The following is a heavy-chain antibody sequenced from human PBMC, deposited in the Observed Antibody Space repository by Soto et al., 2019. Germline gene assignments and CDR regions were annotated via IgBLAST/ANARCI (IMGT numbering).Heavy chain of an antibody. CDR3: AGDKYYADYLHLDY. Sequence: EVRLVESGGGLVQPGGSLRLSCVASGLSVSSNYMSWVRQAPGKGLEWVSVIYSGGSTHYADSVKDRFTISRDNSRNMMYVKMNSLRAEDTAVYYCAGDKYYADYLHLDYWGQGTLVTVSS. CDR2: IYSGGST. J-gene: IGHJ4*02. V-gene: IGHV3-66*01. CDR1: GLSVSSNY. D-gene: IGHD4-17*01.